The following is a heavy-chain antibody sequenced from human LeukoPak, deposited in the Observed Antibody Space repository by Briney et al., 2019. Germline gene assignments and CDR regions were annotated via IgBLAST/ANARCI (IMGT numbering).Heavy chain of an antibody. J-gene: IGHJ3*02. CDR1: GFTFDDYG. CDR2: INWNGGST. V-gene: IGHV3-20*04. Sequence: PGGSLRLSCAASGFTFDDYGLSWVRQAPGKGLEWVSGINWNGGSTGYADSVKGRFTISRDNAKKSLYLQMHSLRAEDTAVYYCARGDPDISFGVVGDAFDIWGQGTMVTVSS. CDR3: ARGDPDISFGVVGDAFDI. D-gene: IGHD3-3*01.